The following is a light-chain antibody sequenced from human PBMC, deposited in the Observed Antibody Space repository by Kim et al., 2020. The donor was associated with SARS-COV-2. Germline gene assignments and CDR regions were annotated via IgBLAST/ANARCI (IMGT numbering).Light chain of an antibody. Sequence: QSALTQPASVSGSPGQSITISCTGTNIDVADYRYVSWHQQHPGKAHKLMIYDVSYRPSRVSTRFSGSKSGDTASLIISGLQPEDEAVYYCSSYASRNTLPYVFGTGTKVTVL. J-gene: IGLJ1*01. CDR2: DVS. CDR1: NIDVADYRY. CDR3: SSYASRNTLPYV. V-gene: IGLV2-14*03.